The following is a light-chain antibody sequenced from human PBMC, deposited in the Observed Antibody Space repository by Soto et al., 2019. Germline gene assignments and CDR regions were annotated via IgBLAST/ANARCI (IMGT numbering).Light chain of an antibody. CDR1: QTVKGH. Sequence: DIQMTQAPSSLSSSIGDIFTITCRASQTVKGHLNWYQQKPGKAPKLLIYVASTLQSGVPSRFSGSGSGTDYTLTISDVQPEDFAVYYCHQRQSWPRTFGQGTKVDI. J-gene: IGKJ1*01. CDR2: VAS. CDR3: HQRQSWPRT. V-gene: IGKV1-39*01.